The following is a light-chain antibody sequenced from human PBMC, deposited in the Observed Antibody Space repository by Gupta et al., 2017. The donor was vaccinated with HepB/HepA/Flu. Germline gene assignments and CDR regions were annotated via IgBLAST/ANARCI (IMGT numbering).Light chain of an antibody. CDR1: SSDVGGYNY. CDR2: DVS. CDR3: SSYTSSSTDNYV. V-gene: IGLV2-14*01. J-gene: IGLJ1*01. Sequence: QSALTQPASVSGSPGQSITISCTGTSSDVGGYNYVSWYQQHPGKAPKLMSYDVSNRPSGVSNRFSGSKSGNTDSLTISGLQAEDEADYDGSSYTSSSTDNYVCGTGTKVTVL.